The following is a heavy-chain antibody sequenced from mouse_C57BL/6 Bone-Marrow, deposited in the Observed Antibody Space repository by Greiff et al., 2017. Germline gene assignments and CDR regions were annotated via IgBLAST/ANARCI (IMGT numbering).Heavy chain of an antibody. Sequence: VQLQQSGAGLVRPGASVTLSCTASGYTFTDYEMHWVKQTPVHGLEWIAAIGPETGATAYTQTFKGRAIIPADKSSSTAYLELRSLTSEDSAVYYCTRSDYAVGDYAIDYWGQGTSVTVSS. V-gene: IGHV1-15*01. J-gene: IGHJ4*01. CDR1: GYTFTDYE. CDR2: IGPETGAT. CDR3: TRSDYAVGDYAIDY. D-gene: IGHD1-1*01.